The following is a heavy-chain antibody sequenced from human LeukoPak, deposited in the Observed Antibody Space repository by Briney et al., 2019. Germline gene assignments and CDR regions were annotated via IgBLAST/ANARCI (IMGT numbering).Heavy chain of an antibody. CDR2: INPNSGGT. D-gene: IGHD3-22*01. Sequence: ASVKVSCKASGYTFTGYYMHWVRQAPGQGLEWMGWINPNSGGTNYAQKFQGRVTMTRDTSISTAYMELRSLRSDDTAVYYCARDLAHNYYDSSGYGALFDYWGQGTLVTVSS. CDR3: ARDLAHNYYDSSGYGALFDY. V-gene: IGHV1-2*02. J-gene: IGHJ4*02. CDR1: GYTFTGYY.